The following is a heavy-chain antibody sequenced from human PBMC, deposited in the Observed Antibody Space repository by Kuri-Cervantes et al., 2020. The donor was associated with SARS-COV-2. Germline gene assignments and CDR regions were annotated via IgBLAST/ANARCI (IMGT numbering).Heavy chain of an antibody. J-gene: IGHJ1*01. D-gene: IGHD6-13*01. CDR1: GFTLTNYA. CDR2: ISDTGDRT. Sequence: GESLKISCAVSGFTLTNYAMSWVRLAPGKGLEWVSIISDTGDRTFYADSVEGRFNISRDNFKNTLSLQMNSLRAEDTALYYCIATPGNVGYFQDWGQGTLVTVSS. CDR3: IATPGNVGYFQD. V-gene: IGHV3-23*01.